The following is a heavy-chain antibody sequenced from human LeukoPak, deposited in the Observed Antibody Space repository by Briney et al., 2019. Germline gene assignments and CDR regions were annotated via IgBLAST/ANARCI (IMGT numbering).Heavy chain of an antibody. Sequence: SVKVSCKASGGTFSSYAISWVRQAPGQGLEWMGRTIPILGIANYAQKFQGRVTITADKSTSTAYMELSSLRSEDTAVYYCARASQGAADYWGQGTLVTVSS. D-gene: IGHD3-16*01. CDR3: ARASQGAADY. CDR1: GGTFSSYA. CDR2: TIPILGIA. J-gene: IGHJ4*02. V-gene: IGHV1-69*04.